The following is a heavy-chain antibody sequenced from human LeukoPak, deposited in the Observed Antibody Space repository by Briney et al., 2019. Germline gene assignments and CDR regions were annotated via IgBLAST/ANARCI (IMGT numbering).Heavy chain of an antibody. V-gene: IGHV3-23*01. Sequence: GGSLRLSCVASGFTFSSYAMSWVRQAPGKGLEWVSAISGSGSSTYYADSVKGRFTISRDNSKNTLYLQMNSLRVEDTAVYYCAKRPRYCSGGSCYYYYYGMDVWGQGTTVTVSS. J-gene: IGHJ6*02. D-gene: IGHD2-15*01. CDR2: ISGSGSST. CDR1: GFTFSSYA. CDR3: AKRPRYCSGGSCYYYYYGMDV.